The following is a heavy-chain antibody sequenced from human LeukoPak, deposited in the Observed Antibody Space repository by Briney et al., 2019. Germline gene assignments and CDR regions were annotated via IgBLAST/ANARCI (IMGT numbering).Heavy chain of an antibody. CDR3: AKDMTTAVAGTLFDC. V-gene: IGHV3-23*01. CDR2: ISGSGGST. Sequence: GGSLRLSCAASGFTFSSYAMSWVRQAPGKGLEWVSTISGSGGSTYYADSVKGRFTISRDNSKNTLYLQMNSLRAEDTAVYYCAKDMTTAVAGTLFDCWGQGTLVTVSS. CDR1: GFTFSSYA. J-gene: IGHJ4*01. D-gene: IGHD6-19*01.